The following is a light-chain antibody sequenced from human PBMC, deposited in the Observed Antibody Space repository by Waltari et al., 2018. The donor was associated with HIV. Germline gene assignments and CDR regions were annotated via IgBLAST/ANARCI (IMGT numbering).Light chain of an antibody. Sequence: HSVLTQPPSVSGAPGQRVTISCTGNTSNIGAGSDVHWYQQPPGKAPKPLIFGNTNRPPGAPAQFSGSKSCTSASLAITGLQAADEAHYYCHSYDRSLTGSVLFGGGTKLTVL. V-gene: IGLV1-40*01. CDR2: GNT. CDR1: TSNIGAGSD. J-gene: IGLJ2*01. CDR3: HSYDRSLTGSVL.